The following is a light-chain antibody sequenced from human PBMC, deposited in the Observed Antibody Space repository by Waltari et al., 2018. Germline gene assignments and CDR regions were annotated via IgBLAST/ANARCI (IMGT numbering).Light chain of an antibody. V-gene: IGKV4-1*01. Sequence: DIVMTQSPDSLAVSLGQRATSSCKSSQSIFSHSNNTNLSAWYQQPVRQPPNLLMYWSSPGAAGAPDRFRGSASATVSLLIISRLPDEYAAVYYRHQYYSTPQTFGQGTKVEIK. J-gene: IGKJ1*01. CDR1: QSIFSHSNNTNL. CDR3: HQYYSTPQT. CDR2: WSS.